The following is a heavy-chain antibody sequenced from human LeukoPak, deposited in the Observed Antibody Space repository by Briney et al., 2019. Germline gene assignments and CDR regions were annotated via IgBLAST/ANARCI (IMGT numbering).Heavy chain of an antibody. Sequence: SETMSLTSTVSGGSISSYYWSWIRQPPGKGLEWIGYIYTSGSTNYNPSLKSRVTISVDTSKSQFSLKLSSVTAADPAVYYCASMYYYDSSGFGFDILGQGTMVTVSS. J-gene: IGHJ3*02. V-gene: IGHV4-4*09. CDR3: ASMYYYDSSGFGFDI. D-gene: IGHD3-22*01. CDR2: IYTSGST. CDR1: GGSISSYY.